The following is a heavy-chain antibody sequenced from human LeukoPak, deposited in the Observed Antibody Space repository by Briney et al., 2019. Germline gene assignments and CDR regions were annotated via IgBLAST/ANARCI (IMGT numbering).Heavy chain of an antibody. Sequence: PGRSLRLSCAASGFTFDDYAMHWVRQAPGKGLEWVSGISWNSGSIGYADSVKGRFTISRDNAKNSLYLQMNSLRAEDTALYYCAKDASPFIAAAVTGGFDYWGHGTLVTVSS. V-gene: IGHV3-9*01. CDR2: ISWNSGSI. CDR3: AKDASPFIAAAVTGGFDY. CDR1: GFTFDDYA. D-gene: IGHD6-13*01. J-gene: IGHJ4*01.